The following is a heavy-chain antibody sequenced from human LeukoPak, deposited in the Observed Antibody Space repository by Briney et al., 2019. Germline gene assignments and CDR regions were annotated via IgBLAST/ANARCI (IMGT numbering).Heavy chain of an antibody. CDR1: GFTFDSYE. V-gene: IGHV3-48*03. CDR2: ISTSGTSI. Sequence: PGGSLRLSCVASGFTFDSYEMNWVRQAPGKGLEWLSHISTSGTSIHDADSVKGRFTISRDNAKNSLYLQMNSLRAEDTAVYYCARDAGPYCGGDCYYAFDIWGQGTMVTVSS. J-gene: IGHJ3*02. CDR3: ARDAGPYCGGDCYYAFDI. D-gene: IGHD2-21*01.